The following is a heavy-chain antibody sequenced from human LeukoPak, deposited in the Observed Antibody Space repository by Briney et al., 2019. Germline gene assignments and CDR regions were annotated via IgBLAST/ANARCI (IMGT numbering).Heavy chain of an antibody. CDR3: ASSKLGYSYGPGSNWFDP. D-gene: IGHD5-18*01. CDR2: IIPIFGTA. V-gene: IGHV1-69*06. CDR1: GGTFSSYA. Sequence: SVTVSFKASGGTFSSYAISWVRQAPGQGLEWMGGIIPIFGTANYAQKFQGRVTITADKSTSTAYMELSSLRSEDTAVYYCASSKLGYSYGPGSNWFDPWGQGTLVTVSS. J-gene: IGHJ5*02.